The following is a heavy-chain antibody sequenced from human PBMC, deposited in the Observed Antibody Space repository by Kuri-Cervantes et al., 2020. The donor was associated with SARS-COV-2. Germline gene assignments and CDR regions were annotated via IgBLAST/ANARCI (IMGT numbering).Heavy chain of an antibody. V-gene: IGHV1-18*01. CDR3: ARDPNYDSSGYYGLTFDY. D-gene: IGHD3-22*01. Sequence: ASVKVSCKASGYTFTSYGISWVRQAPGQGLEWMGWISAYNGNTNYAQKLQGRVTMTTDTSTSTAYMGLRSPRSDDTAVYYCARDPNYDSSGYYGLTFDYWGQGTLVTVSS. CDR2: ISAYNGNT. CDR1: GYTFTSYG. J-gene: IGHJ4*02.